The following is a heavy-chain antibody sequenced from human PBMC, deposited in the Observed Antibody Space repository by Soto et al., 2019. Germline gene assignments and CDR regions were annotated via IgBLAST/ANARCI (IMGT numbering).Heavy chain of an antibody. CDR3: ARQTGRGLLLMDV. CDR2: ISASGDTI. Sequence: PGGSLRLSCVASGFTYNLYGMNWVRQAPGKGLEWVSSISASGDTIYYADSVKGRFTISRDNAQNSLSLQMNNLGVEDTALYYCARQTGRGLLLMDVWGLGTTVTVSS. V-gene: IGHV3-48*03. D-gene: IGHD2-15*01. CDR1: GFTYNLYG. J-gene: IGHJ6*02.